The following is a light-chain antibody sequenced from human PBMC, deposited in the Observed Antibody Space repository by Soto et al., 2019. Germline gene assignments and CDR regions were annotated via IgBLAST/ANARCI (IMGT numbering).Light chain of an antibody. J-gene: IGLJ2*01. CDR3: ATWDYSLSGVV. Sequence: QSVLTQPPSASGTPGQRVTISCSGSSSNIGSNAVNWYRQLPRTAPKLLIHTNDQRPSGVPDRFSGSQSGTSASLAISGLQSEDEAAYYCATWDYSLSGVVFGGGTKLTVL. CDR1: SSNIGSNA. CDR2: TND. V-gene: IGLV1-44*01.